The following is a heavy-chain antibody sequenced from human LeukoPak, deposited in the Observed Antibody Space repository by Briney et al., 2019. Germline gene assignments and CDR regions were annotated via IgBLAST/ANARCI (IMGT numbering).Heavy chain of an antibody. Sequence: GESLRLSCATSGFNFDSYGLNWVRQAPGKGLEWVSSITTTSRYINYADSLKGRVTISRDSAKNSFYLQLNNLRAEDTAVYYCAVAPSPLYTYSWFYYWRRGTLATVSS. D-gene: IGHD2-2*02. CDR1: GFNFDSYG. V-gene: IGHV3-21*01. CDR2: ITTTSRYI. CDR3: AVAPSPLYTYSWFYY. J-gene: IGHJ5*01.